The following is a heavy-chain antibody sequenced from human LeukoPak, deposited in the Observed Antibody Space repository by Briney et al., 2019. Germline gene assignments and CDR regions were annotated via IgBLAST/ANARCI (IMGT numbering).Heavy chain of an antibody. D-gene: IGHD3-22*01. CDR3: ARAPTYYYDSSGYSPDY. V-gene: IGHV1-46*01. CDR1: GYTLTSYY. CDR2: INPSGGST. Sequence: ASVKVSCKASGYTLTSYYMRWVRQAPGQGLEWMGIINPSGGSTSYVQKFQGRVTMTRDTSTSTVYMELSSLRSEDTAVYYCARAPTYYYDSSGYSPDYWGQGTLVTVSS. J-gene: IGHJ4*02.